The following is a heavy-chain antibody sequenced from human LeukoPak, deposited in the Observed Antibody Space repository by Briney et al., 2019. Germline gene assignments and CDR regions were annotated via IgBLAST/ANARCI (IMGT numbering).Heavy chain of an antibody. J-gene: IGHJ4*02. CDR1: GYSFTSYY. CDR3: ARATITMVRGVTAAIDY. Sequence: ASVKVSCKASGYSFTSYYMHWVRQAPGQGLEWMGIINPSGGSTSYAQKFQGRVTMTRDTSTSTVYMELSSLRSEDTAVYYCARATITMVRGVTAAIDYWGQGTLVTVSS. D-gene: IGHD3-10*01. CDR2: INPSGGST. V-gene: IGHV1-46*01.